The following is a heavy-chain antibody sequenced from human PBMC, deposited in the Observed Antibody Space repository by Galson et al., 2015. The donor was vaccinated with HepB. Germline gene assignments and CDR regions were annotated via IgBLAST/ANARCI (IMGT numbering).Heavy chain of an antibody. CDR3: AREMGYDSTHHLPDY. J-gene: IGHJ4*02. V-gene: IGHV3-30-3*01. D-gene: IGHD3-22*01. Sequence: SLRLSCAASGFTFSSYAMHWVRQAPGKGLEWVAVISYDGSNKYYADSVKGRFTISRDNSKNTLYLQMNSLRAEDTAVYYCAREMGYDSTHHLPDYWGQGTLVTVSS. CDR2: ISYDGSNK. CDR1: GFTFSSYA.